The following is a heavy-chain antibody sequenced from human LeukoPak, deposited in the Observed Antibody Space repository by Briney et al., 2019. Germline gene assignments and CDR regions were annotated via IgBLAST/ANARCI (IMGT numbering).Heavy chain of an antibody. CDR2: IYSGGST. V-gene: IGHV3-66*01. J-gene: IGHJ4*02. CDR1: GFTVSSNY. D-gene: IGHD1/OR15-1a*01. CDR3: AREGTTGSLIIDY. Sequence: GGSLRLSCAASGFTVSSNYMSWVRQAPGKGLEWVSAIYSGGSTYYADSVKGRFTISRDNSKNTLYLQMNSLRAEDTAVYYCAREGTTGSLIIDYWGQGTLVTVSS.